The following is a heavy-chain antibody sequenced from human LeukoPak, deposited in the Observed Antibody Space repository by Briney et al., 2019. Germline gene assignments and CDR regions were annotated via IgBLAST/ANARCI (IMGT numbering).Heavy chain of an antibody. V-gene: IGHV3-23*01. J-gene: IGHJ4*02. CDR2: ISGSGGST. CDR3: AKDHYTMTHVRGYFDY. Sequence: GGSLRLSCAASGFTFSSYAMSWVRQAPGKGLEWVSGISGSGGSTYYADSVKGRFTISRDNSKNTLYLQMNSLRAEDTAVYYCAKDHYTMTHVRGYFDYWGQGTLVTVSS. D-gene: IGHD3-22*01. CDR1: GFTFSSYA.